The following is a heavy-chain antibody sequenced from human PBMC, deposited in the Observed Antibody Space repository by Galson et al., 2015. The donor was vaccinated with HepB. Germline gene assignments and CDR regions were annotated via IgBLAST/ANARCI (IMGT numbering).Heavy chain of an antibody. CDR1: GFTFSSYA. CDR2: ISYDGSNK. V-gene: IGHV3-30*04. Sequence: SLRLSCAASGFTFSSYAVHWVRQAPGKGLEWVAVISYDGSNKYYADSVKGRFTISRDNSKNTLYLQMNSLRAEDTAVYYCARDLGGGQWLVFGGQGTLVTVSS. J-gene: IGHJ4*02. D-gene: IGHD6-19*01. CDR3: ARDLGGGQWLVF.